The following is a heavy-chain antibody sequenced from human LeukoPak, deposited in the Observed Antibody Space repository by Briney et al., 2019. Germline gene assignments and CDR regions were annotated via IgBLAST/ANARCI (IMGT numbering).Heavy chain of an antibody. CDR1: GFTFSVSV. Sequence: GGSLRLSCAASGFTFSVSVMHWVRQAPGKGLEYVSVMSSNGGSTSYANSVKGRFTISRDNSKNKLYLQMGSLRAEDMAVYYCARDLSGGGLDYWGQGTLVTVSS. CDR3: ARDLSGGGLDY. V-gene: IGHV3-64*01. CDR2: MSSNGGST. J-gene: IGHJ4*02. D-gene: IGHD3-10*01.